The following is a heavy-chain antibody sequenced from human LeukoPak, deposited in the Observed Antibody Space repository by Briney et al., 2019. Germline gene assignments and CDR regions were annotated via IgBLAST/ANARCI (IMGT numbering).Heavy chain of an antibody. J-gene: IGHJ4*02. D-gene: IGHD1-26*01. CDR1: GYTFTSYD. Sequence: GASVKVSCKASGYTFTSYDINWVRQAPGQGLEWMGWISAYNGNTNYAQKFQGRVTMTTDTSTSTAYMELRSLRSDDTAMYYCAIIVSGGYSSSFVDYWGQGTLVTVSS. CDR3: AIIVSGGYSSSFVDY. CDR2: ISAYNGNT. V-gene: IGHV1-18*01.